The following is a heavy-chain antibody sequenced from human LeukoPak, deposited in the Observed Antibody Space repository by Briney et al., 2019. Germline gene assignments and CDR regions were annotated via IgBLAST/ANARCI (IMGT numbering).Heavy chain of an antibody. D-gene: IGHD3-3*01. J-gene: IGHJ5*02. CDR1: GFTFSNYA. CDR2: ISYDGSNK. Sequence: GRSLRLSCAASGFTFSNYAMHWVRQAPGKGLEGVAVISYDGSNKYYADSVKGRFTISRDNSKNTLYMQMNRLRAEDTAVYYCARVVTYDFWGGYYPPNWFDPWGQGTLGTVSS. V-gene: IGHV3-30-3*01. CDR3: ARVVTYDFWGGYYPPNWFDP.